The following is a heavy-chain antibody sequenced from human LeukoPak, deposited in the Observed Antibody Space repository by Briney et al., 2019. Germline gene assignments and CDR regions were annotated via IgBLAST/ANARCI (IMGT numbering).Heavy chain of an antibody. D-gene: IGHD5-12*01. J-gene: IGHJ4*02. Sequence: GGSLRLSCAASGFTFSSYGMHWVRQAPGKGLEWVSVIYSDGRTYYEDSVKGRFTISRDNSKNTLHLQMNSLRAEDTAVYYCARDSGYDLRPTLDYWGQGTLVTVSS. V-gene: IGHV3-53*01. CDR2: IYSDGRT. CDR3: ARDSGYDLRPTLDY. CDR1: GFTFSSYG.